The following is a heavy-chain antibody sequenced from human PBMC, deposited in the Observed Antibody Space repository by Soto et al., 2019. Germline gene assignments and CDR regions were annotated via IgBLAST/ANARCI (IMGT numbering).Heavy chain of an antibody. J-gene: IGHJ3*02. CDR3: TKGDGGGACYSVDAFEI. CDR2: ISYDGSNK. D-gene: IGHD2-21*02. Sequence: QVQLVESGGGVVQPGRSLRLSCAASGFTFSTYGMHWVRQAPGQGLEWVAVISYDGSNKYYADSVKGRFTISRDNSKNTLYLRMNCLRAEDTAVYYCTKGDGGGACYSVDAFEIWGQGTMVTVSS. CDR1: GFTFSTYG. V-gene: IGHV3-30*18.